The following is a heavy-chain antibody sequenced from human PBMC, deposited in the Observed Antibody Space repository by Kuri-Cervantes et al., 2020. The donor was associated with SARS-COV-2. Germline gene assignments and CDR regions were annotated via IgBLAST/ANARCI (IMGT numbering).Heavy chain of an antibody. Sequence: GGSLRLSCKASGGTFSSYAISWVRQAPGQGLEWMGGIIPIFGTANYAQKFQGRVTITADKSTSTAYMELRSLRSDDTAVYYCAMAGYYYDSSGPPADSWGQGTLVTVSS. CDR2: IIPIFGTA. V-gene: IGHV1-69*06. CDR3: AMAGYYYDSSGPPADS. J-gene: IGHJ5*01. CDR1: GGTFSSYA. D-gene: IGHD3-22*01.